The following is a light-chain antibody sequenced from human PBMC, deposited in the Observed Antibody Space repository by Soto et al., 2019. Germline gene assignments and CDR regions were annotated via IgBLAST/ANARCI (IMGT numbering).Light chain of an antibody. J-gene: IGLJ3*02. CDR1: GSDIGGYNY. V-gene: IGLV2-14*01. CDR2: EVS. Sequence: QSALTQPASVSGSPGQSITISCTGTGSDIGGYNYVSWYQQHPGKAPKLMIYEVSNRPSGVSNRFSGSKSGNTASLTISGLQAEDEADYYCSSFTSISIPVFGGGTKLTVL. CDR3: SSFTSISIPV.